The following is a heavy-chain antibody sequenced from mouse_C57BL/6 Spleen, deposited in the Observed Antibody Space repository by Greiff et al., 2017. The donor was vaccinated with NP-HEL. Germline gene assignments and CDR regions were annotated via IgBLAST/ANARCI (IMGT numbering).Heavy chain of an antibody. CDR2: INPGSGGT. CDR3: ATYSNYAFDY. D-gene: IGHD2-5*01. CDR1: GYAFTNYL. J-gene: IGHJ2*01. Sequence: VQLQQSGAELVRPGTSVKVSCKASGYAFTNYLIEWVKQRPGQGLEWIGVINPGSGGTNYNEKFKGKATLTADKSSSTAYMQLSSLTSEDSAVYFCATYSNYAFDYWGQGTTLTVSS. V-gene: IGHV1-54*01.